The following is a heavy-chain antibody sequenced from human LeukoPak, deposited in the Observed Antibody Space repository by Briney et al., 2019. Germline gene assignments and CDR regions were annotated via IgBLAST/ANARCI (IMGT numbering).Heavy chain of an antibody. Sequence: ASVKVSCKASGYTFTSYGISWVRQAPGQGLEWMGLIIAYNGNTNYAQKLQGRVTMTTDTPTSTAYMELRSMRSDETAVYYCARDRGPITYYDFWSGYYLFDYWGQGTLVTVSS. V-gene: IGHV1-18*01. CDR3: ARDRGPITYYDFWSGYYLFDY. D-gene: IGHD3-3*01. J-gene: IGHJ4*02. CDR2: IIAYNGNT. CDR1: GYTFTSYG.